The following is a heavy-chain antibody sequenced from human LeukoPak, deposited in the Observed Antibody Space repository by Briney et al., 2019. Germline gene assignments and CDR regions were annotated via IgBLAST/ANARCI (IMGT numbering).Heavy chain of an antibody. CDR2: INGDGSWT. J-gene: IGHJ4*02. Sequence: PGGSLRLSCAASGNYWMHWVRQAPGKGLVWVSHINGDGSWTTYADSVKGRITISRDNAKNSLYLQMNSLRAEDTAVYYCARRRYNWNAIDYWGQGTLVTVSS. CDR1: GNYW. V-gene: IGHV3-74*01. CDR3: ARRRYNWNAIDY. D-gene: IGHD1-20*01.